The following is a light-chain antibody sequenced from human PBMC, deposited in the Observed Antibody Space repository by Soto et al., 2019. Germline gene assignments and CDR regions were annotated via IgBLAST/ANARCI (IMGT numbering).Light chain of an antibody. J-gene: IGKJ1*01. CDR3: QQYNSYS. CDR1: QTINNN. V-gene: IGKV3-15*01. Sequence: VRTQAPATLSVSPGERATLSCRASQTINNNVAWYQLKDGQVPRLLIYGASTRAADVPARFSGSGSGTEFTLTISSLQPDDFATYYCQQYNSYSFGQGTKVDIK. CDR2: GAS.